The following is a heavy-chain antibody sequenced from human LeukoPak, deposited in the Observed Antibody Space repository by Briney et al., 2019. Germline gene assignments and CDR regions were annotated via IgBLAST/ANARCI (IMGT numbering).Heavy chain of an antibody. V-gene: IGHV3-30*04. Sequence: GRSLRLSCAASGFTFSSYAMHWVRQAPGKGLEWLAVISSDGTNKDYADSVKGRFSISRDNSKNTLYLQMNRLRADDTAVYYCARRGAVAGTVDYWGQGTLVTVSS. CDR3: ARRGAVAGTVDY. D-gene: IGHD6-19*01. J-gene: IGHJ4*02. CDR1: GFTFSSYA. CDR2: ISSDGTNK.